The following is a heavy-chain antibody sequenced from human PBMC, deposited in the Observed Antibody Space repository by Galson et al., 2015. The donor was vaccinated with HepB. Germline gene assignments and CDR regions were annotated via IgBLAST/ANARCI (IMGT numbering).Heavy chain of an antibody. D-gene: IGHD1-26*01. V-gene: IGHV1-3*01. CDR2: INAGNGNT. CDR1: GYTFTSYA. J-gene: IGHJ5*02. CDR3: ARLSMGATTRGWFDP. Sequence: SVKVSCKASGYTFTSYAMHWVRQAPGQRLEWMGWINAGNGNTKYSQKFQGRVTITRDTSASTAYMELSSLRSEDTAVYYCARLSMGATTRGWFDPWGQGTLVTVSS.